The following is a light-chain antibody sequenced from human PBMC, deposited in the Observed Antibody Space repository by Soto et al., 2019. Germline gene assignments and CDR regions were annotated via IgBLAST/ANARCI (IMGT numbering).Light chain of an antibody. CDR2: AAS. Sequence: DIQMTQSPSSLSASVGDRVTITCRASQSISSYLNWYQQKPGKAPKLLIYAASSLQSGVPSRFSGSGSGTYFTLTISSLQPEDVATYYGQQSYSTQYTVGQGTKLEIK. CDR3: QQSYSTQYT. CDR1: QSISSY. V-gene: IGKV1-39*01. J-gene: IGKJ2*01.